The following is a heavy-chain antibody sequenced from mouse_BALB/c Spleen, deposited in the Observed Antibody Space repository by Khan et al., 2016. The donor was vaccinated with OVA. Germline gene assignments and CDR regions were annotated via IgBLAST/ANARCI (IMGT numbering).Heavy chain of an antibody. CDR1: GYTFTDYV. D-gene: IGHD1-1*01. CDR2: IYPGSGST. J-gene: IGHJ3*01. V-gene: IGHV1-81*01. Sequence: QVRLQQSGPELVKPGTSVKMSCKASGYTFTDYVISWVKQRTGQGLEWIGEIYPGSGSTYYHGKFKGKATLTADKSSHTAYMQLSSLTSEDSAGYFCARSYDEAWFSYWGQGTLVTVSA. CDR3: ARSYDEAWFSY.